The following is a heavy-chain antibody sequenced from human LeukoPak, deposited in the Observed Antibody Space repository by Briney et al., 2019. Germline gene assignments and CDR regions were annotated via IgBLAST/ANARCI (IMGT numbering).Heavy chain of an antibody. D-gene: IGHD6-19*01. CDR3: ARGGSRIAVAGNYYYYYMDV. CDR2: INPNSGGT. Sequence: VASVKVSCKASGYTFTGYYMHWVRQAPGQGLEWMGWINPNSGGTNYAQKFQGRVTMTRDTSISTAYMELSRLRSDDTAVYYCARGGSRIAVAGNYYYYYMDVWGKGTTVTVSS. J-gene: IGHJ6*03. CDR1: GYTFTGYY. V-gene: IGHV1-2*02.